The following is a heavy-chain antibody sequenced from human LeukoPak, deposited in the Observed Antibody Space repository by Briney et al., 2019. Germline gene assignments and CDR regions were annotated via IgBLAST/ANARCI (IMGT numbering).Heavy chain of an antibody. CDR3: ARDLDPTGRYYFDY. J-gene: IGHJ4*02. V-gene: IGHV3-33*01. CDR1: GFTFNSYG. Sequence: GRSLRLSCAASGFTFNSYGMHWVRQAPGKGLEWVAVIWYDGTNTYYAASVKGRFTISRDNSKNTLYLQMNSLTDEDTAVYYCARDLDPTGRYYFDYWGQATLVT. CDR2: IWYDGTNT. D-gene: IGHD3-10*01.